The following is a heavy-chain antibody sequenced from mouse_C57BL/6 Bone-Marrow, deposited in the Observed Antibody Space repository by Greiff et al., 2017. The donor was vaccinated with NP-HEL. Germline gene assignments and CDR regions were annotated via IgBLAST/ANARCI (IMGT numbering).Heavy chain of an antibody. CDR3: TLYDYDGAFDV. D-gene: IGHD2-4*01. CDR2: IDPENGDT. V-gene: IGHV14-4*01. CDR1: GFNIKDDY. J-gene: IGHJ1*03. Sequence: VQLQQSGAELVRPGASVKLSCTASGFNIKDDYMHWVKQRPEQGLEWIGWIDPENGDTEYASKFQGKATITADTSSNTAYLQLSSLTSEDTAVYYCTLYDYDGAFDVWGTGTTVTVSS.